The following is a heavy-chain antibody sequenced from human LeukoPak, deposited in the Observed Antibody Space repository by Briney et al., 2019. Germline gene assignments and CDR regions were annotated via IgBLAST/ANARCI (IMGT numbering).Heavy chain of an antibody. V-gene: IGHV3-33*01. Sequence: PGRSLRLSCAASGFTFSSYGMHWVRQAPGKGLEWVAVIWYDGSNKYYADSVKGRFTISRDNSKNTLYLQMNSLRAEDTAVYYCARDRADFWSGLVGNYYYXMDVWGQGSTVTVSS. D-gene: IGHD3-3*01. CDR3: ARDRADFWSGLVGNYYYXMDV. CDR2: IWYDGSNK. J-gene: IGHJ6*02. CDR1: GFTFSSYG.